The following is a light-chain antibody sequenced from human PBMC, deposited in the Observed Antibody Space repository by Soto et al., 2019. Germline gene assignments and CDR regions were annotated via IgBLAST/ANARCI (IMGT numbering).Light chain of an antibody. CDR2: AAA. CDR1: QSISSN. V-gene: IGKV3-15*01. Sequence: EIVMTQSPATLSVSPGERATLSCRASQSISSNLAWYQQKPGQAPRLLIYAAATRATGVPAWFSGSGSGTEITLTISSLQSEDFAVYYCQQYTDWPYTFGQGTKLEIK. CDR3: QQYTDWPYT. J-gene: IGKJ2*01.